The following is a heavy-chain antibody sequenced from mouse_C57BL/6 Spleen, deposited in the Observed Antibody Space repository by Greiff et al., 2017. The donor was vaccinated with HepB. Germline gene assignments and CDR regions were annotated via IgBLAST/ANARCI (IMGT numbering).Heavy chain of an antibody. V-gene: IGHV1-80*01. Sequence: VKLVESGAELVKPGASVKISCKASGYAFSSYWMNWVKQRPGKGLEWIGQIYPGDGDTNYNGKFKGKATLTADKSSSTAYMQLSSLTSEDSAVYVCARGSFSYYFDYWGQGTTLTVSS. CDR2: IYPGDGDT. J-gene: IGHJ2*01. CDR1: GYAFSSYW. CDR3: ARGSFSYYFDY.